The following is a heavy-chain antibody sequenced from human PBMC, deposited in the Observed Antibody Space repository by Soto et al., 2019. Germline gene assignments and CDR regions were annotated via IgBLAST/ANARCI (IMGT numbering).Heavy chain of an antibody. CDR2: IHYSGST. CDR3: ARGEQQLEQVQNNTSYSGMDA. V-gene: IGHV4-31*03. J-gene: IGHJ6*02. Sequence: PSETLSLTCTVSGGSLSSGCYYWSWIRQHAGKGLEWIGYIHYSGSTYYNPSLKSRVTISVDTSKNQFSLKLSSVTAADTAVYYCARGEQQLEQVQNNTSYSGMDAWCLGNAVNVS. D-gene: IGHD6-13*01. CDR1: GGSLSSGCYY.